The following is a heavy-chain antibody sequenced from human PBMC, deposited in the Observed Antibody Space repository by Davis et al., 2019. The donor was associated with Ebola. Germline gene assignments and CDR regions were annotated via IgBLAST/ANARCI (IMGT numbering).Heavy chain of an antibody. CDR1: GFSFRNCW. D-gene: IGHD4-17*01. CDR3: ARGLDCGEL. Sequence: PGGSLRLSCAASGFSFRNCWMHWLRQTPEKGLVWVSRINSHGTVTNFADSVKGRFSISRDNAKNTLHLQMSSLRAADTAVYYCARGLDCGELWGQGTLVTVSS. J-gene: IGHJ4*02. CDR2: INSHGTVT. V-gene: IGHV3-74*01.